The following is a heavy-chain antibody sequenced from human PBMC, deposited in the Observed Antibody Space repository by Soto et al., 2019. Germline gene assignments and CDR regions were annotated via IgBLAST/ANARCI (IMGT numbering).Heavy chain of an antibody. CDR3: AKDTYSHDRSGYYIFDD. V-gene: IGHV3-48*02. Sequence: GGSLRLSCEASGFTIIGCSMNWVRQAPGKGLEWLAYITIRTGNIVYADSVRGRFTISADNAENSVFLQMNSLRDEDTAVYYCAKDTYSHDRSGYYIFDDWGQGTLVTVSS. CDR2: ITIRTGNI. J-gene: IGHJ4*02. CDR1: GFTIIGCS. D-gene: IGHD3-22*01.